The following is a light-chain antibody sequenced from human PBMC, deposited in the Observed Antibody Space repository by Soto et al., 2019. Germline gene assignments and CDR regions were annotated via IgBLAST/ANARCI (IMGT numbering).Light chain of an antibody. CDR1: LPISNY. J-gene: IGKJ1*01. V-gene: IGKV3-11*01. Sequence: TQSPSSLSASAVDRVTITFRASLPISNYLIWYQQKPGQAPRLLIYDVSNRATDIPARFSGSGSGTDFTLTISSLEPEDLAVYFCQQRSNWPRTFGQGTKVDIK. CDR3: QQRSNWPRT. CDR2: DVS.